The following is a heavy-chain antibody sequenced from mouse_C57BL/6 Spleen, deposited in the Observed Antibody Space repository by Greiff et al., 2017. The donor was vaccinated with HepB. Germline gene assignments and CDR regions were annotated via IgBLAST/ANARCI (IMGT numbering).Heavy chain of an antibody. CDR1: GFTFSDYG. Sequence: EVHLVESGGGLVKPGGSLKLSCAASGFTFSDYGMHWVRQAPEKGLEWVAYISSGSSTIYYADTVKGRFTISRDNAKNTLFLQMTSLRSEDTAMYYGARDYDGYLGFWYFDVWGTGTTVTVSS. V-gene: IGHV5-17*01. J-gene: IGHJ1*03. D-gene: IGHD2-3*01. CDR2: ISSGSSTI. CDR3: ARDYDGYLGFWYFDV.